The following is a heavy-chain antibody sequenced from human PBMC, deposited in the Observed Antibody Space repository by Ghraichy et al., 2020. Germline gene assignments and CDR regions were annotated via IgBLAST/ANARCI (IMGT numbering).Heavy chain of an antibody. J-gene: IGHJ4*02. Sequence: SETLSLTCAVYGGSFSGYYWSWIRQPPGKGLEWIGEINHSGSTNYNPSLKSRVTISVDTSKNQFSLKLSSVTAADTAVYYCARLSRREWGQGTLVTVSS. CDR1: GGSFSGYY. D-gene: IGHD6-6*01. CDR3: ARLSRRE. V-gene: IGHV4-34*01. CDR2: INHSGST.